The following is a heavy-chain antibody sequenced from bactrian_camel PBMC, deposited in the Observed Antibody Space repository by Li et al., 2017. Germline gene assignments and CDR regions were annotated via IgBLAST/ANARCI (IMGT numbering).Heavy chain of an antibody. CDR2: LYTPAGTT. J-gene: IGHJ6*01. Sequence: QLVESGGGSVQAGGSLRLTCVASGVTYGTNCLAWFRQAPGKAREGVAALYTPAGTTWYVEAVKGRFTISRDNAKNTLYLQMTSLRPEDTAMYYCAAAPIVSCAVVAYTPSAHRIFPSWGQGTQVTVS. D-gene: IGHD6*01. V-gene: IGHV3S1*01. CDR3: AAAPIVSCAVVAYTPSAHRIFPS. CDR1: GVTYGTNC.